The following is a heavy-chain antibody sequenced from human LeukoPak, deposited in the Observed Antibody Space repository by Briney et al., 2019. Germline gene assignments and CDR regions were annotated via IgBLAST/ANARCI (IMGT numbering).Heavy chain of an antibody. CDR1: GFSFSSHA. D-gene: IGHD6-25*01. Sequence: PGGSLRLSCAASGFSFSSHAMSWVRQAPGKGLEWVSSISGSGGSSAYADSVKGRFTISRDNSKNTLYLQMNSLRAEDTAVYYCARALGRTFSGPFDYWGQGTLVTVSS. J-gene: IGHJ4*02. CDR3: ARALGRTFSGPFDY. CDR2: ISGSGGSS. V-gene: IGHV3-23*01.